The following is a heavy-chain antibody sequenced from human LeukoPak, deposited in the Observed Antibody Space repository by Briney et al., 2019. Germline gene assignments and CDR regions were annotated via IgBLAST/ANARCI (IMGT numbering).Heavy chain of an antibody. CDR2: IRGSGGST. CDR1: GFTFSTYS. Sequence: HTGGSLSLSCAASGFTFSTYSMSWVRQAPGKGLEWVSAIRGSGGSTYYADSVKGRFTISRDNFKNTLYLQTNSLRAEDTAVYYCAKDRYYASTGYYPDAFDIWGPGTMVTVSS. V-gene: IGHV3-23*01. J-gene: IGHJ3*02. D-gene: IGHD3-22*01. CDR3: AKDRYYASTGYYPDAFDI.